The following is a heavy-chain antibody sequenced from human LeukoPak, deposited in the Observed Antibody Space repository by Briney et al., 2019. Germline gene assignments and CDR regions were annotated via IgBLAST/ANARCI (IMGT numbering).Heavy chain of an antibody. J-gene: IGHJ4*02. CDR3: VRDPTLDY. CDR1: GFTFFSYS. Sequence: PGGSLRLSCAGSGFTFFSYSMNWVRQAPGKGLEWVSYISSGTSTIYYADSVKGRFTISRDDAKNSLYLQMNSLRDEDTAVYYCVRDPTLDYWGQGTRVTVSS. CDR2: ISSGTSTI. V-gene: IGHV3-48*02.